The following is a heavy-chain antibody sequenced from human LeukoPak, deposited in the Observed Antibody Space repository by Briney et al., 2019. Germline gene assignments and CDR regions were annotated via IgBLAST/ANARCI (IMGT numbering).Heavy chain of an antibody. D-gene: IGHD5-12*01. CDR1: GFPFIEYS. V-gene: IGHV3-48*01. Sequence: PGGSLRLSCTASGFPFIEYSMNWVRQVPGKGLEWISYIGIDSGNTKYADSVRGRFTISADKAKNSLYLQMNSLRVEDTAVYYCARALSGYGGGYYFDYWGQGTLVTVSS. CDR3: ARALSGYGGGYYFDY. J-gene: IGHJ4*02. CDR2: IGIDSGNT.